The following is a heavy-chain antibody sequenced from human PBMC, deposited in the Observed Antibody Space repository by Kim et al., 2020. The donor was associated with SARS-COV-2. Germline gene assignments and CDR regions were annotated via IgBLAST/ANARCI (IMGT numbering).Heavy chain of an antibody. V-gene: IGHV3-7*01. J-gene: IGHJ6*02. CDR1: GFTFSSYW. CDR3: ARETEEWLSPAYYYYGMGV. D-gene: IGHD3-3*01. Sequence: GGSLRLSCAASGFTFSSYWMSWVRQAPGKGLEWVANIKQDGSEKYYVDSVKGRFTISRDNAKNSLYLQMNSLRAEDTAVYYCARETEEWLSPAYYYYGMGVWGQGTTVTVSS. CDR2: IKQDGSEK.